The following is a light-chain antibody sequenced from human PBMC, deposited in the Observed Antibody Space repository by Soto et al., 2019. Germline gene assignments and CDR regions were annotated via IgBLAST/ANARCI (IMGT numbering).Light chain of an antibody. Sequence: EIVLTQSPGTLSLSPGERATLSCRASQSVSSSYLAWYQHKPGQAPTLLIYGASRRTPGIPDRFSGRGSGTDFTLTISGLEPEDFAVYYCQQYGDSPRTLGQGTKVDIK. CDR2: GAS. V-gene: IGKV3-20*01. CDR1: QSVSSSY. CDR3: QQYGDSPRT. J-gene: IGKJ1*01.